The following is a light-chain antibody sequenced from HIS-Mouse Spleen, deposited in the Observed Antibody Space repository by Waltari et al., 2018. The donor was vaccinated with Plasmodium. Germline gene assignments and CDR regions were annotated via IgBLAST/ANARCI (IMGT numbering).Light chain of an antibody. V-gene: IGKV3-20*01. CDR3: QQYGSSPRT. CDR2: GAS. J-gene: IGKJ1*01. CDR1: QSVSSSY. Sequence: DIVLTQSQGTLSLSPGERATPSCRASQSVSSSYLAWYQQKPGQAPRLLIYGASSRATGIPDRFSGSGSGTDFTLTISRLEPEDFAVYYCQQYGSSPRTFGQGTKVEIK.